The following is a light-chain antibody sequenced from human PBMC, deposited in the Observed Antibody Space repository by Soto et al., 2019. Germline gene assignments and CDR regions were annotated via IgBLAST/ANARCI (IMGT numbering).Light chain of an antibody. CDR3: QHYGSSPPYT. CDR2: GAA. J-gene: IGKJ2*01. Sequence: EIVLTQSPGTLSLSPGQRVSLSCRASQSVSSTYLAWYQQKPGQAPRLLIYGAAYRATGIPDRFSGSGSGTDFTLTIIRLEPEDFAVYYCQHYGSSPPYTFGQGTKLEIK. V-gene: IGKV3-20*01. CDR1: QSVSSTY.